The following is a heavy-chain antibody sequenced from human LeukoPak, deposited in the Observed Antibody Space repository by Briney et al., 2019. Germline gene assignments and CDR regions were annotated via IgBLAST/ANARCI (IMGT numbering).Heavy chain of an antibody. J-gene: IGHJ4*02. Sequence: GGSLRLSCAASGFTFSSYGMHWVRQAPGKGLEWVAVISYDGSNKYYADSVKGRFTISRDNSKNTLYLQMNSLRAEDTAVYYCASLYSSGWYYFDYWGQGTLVTVSS. D-gene: IGHD6-19*01. CDR1: GFTFSSYG. CDR2: ISYDGSNK. V-gene: IGHV3-30*03. CDR3: ASLYSSGWYYFDY.